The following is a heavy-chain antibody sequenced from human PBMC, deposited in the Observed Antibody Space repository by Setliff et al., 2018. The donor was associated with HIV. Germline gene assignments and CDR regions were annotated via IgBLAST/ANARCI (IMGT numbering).Heavy chain of an antibody. CDR3: AKNYFDTSGWSAVDY. V-gene: IGHV1-2*02. Sequence: VSCKASGYTFTGHFIHWVRQAPGQGFEWMGWINPNTGNTHYPPSFQGRVTMTRDTSTTTAYMELSSLRSDDTAVYYCAKNYFDTSGWSAVDYWGQGTLVTVSS. CDR1: GYTFTGHF. CDR2: INPNTGNT. J-gene: IGHJ4*02. D-gene: IGHD3-22*01.